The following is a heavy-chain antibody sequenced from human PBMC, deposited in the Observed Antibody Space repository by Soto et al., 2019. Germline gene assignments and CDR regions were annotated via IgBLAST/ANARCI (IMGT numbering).Heavy chain of an antibody. Sequence: QVKLVQSGAEVKKPGASVKVSCKASGYTFTSYGISWVRQAPGQGLEWMGWISANNGNTNYAQTLQGRVTMTTDTSTSTAYMELRSLRSDDTAVYYCARGWRLRLGELSSDLDYWGQGTLVTVSS. D-gene: IGHD3-16*02. CDR2: ISANNGNT. CDR3: ARGWRLRLGELSSDLDY. J-gene: IGHJ4*02. V-gene: IGHV1-18*04. CDR1: GYTFTSYG.